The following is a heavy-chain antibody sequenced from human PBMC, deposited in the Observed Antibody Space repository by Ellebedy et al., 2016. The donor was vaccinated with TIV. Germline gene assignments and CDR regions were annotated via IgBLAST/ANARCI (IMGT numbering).Heavy chain of an antibody. CDR1: GFSFSYYA. D-gene: IGHD6-19*01. J-gene: IGHJ4*02. V-gene: IGHV3-23*01. Sequence: GESLKISXVASGFSFSYYALAWVRQAPGKGLEWVSAISGVGVNTAYADSVKGRFTVSRDNSKNTVFLQLDNLRAENTALYYCAKGRGGWYGPQADFWGQGTLVTVSS. CDR2: ISGVGVNT. CDR3: AKGRGGWYGPQADF.